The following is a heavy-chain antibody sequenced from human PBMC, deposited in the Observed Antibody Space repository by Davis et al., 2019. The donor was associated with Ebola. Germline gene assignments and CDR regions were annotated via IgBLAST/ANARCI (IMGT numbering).Heavy chain of an antibody. CDR1: GGSIISYY. J-gene: IGHJ2*01. V-gene: IGHV4-59*08. CDR2: IYYSGST. D-gene: IGHD7-27*01. Sequence: PSETLSLTCTVSGGSIISYYWSWIRQPPGKGLEWIGYIYYSGSTNYNPSLKSRVTISVDTSKNQFSLKLSSVTAADTAVYYCARHWGFGGNWYFDLWGRGTLVTVSS. CDR3: ARHWGFGGNWYFDL.